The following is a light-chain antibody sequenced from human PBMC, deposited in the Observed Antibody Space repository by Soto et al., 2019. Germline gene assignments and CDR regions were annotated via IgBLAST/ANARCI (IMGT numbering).Light chain of an antibody. J-gene: IGKJ4*01. CDR3: QQYYSTPPT. CDR2: WAS. V-gene: IGKV4-1*01. Sequence: DIVMTQSPDSLAVSLGERATINCKSSQSVSFSSNNKNYLTWYQQKPGQPPKLLISWASTRESGVPDRFSGSGSGTDFTLTITSLQAEDVAVYYCQQYYSTPPTFGGGTKVDIK. CDR1: QSVSFSSNNKNY.